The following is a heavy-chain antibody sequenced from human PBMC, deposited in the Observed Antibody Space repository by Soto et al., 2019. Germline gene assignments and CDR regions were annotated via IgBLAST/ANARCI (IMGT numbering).Heavy chain of an antibody. V-gene: IGHV1-8*01. CDR1: GYSFTNND. CDR3: ARMATFGSLNWFDP. D-gene: IGHD3-16*01. J-gene: IGHJ5*02. CDR2: MNPGSGDT. Sequence: ASVKVSCKASGYSFTNNDVTWVRQATGQGLEWMGWMNPGSGDTGYAQKFQGRVTMTRDISIATAYMELSSLRSDDTAIYYCARMATFGSLNWFDPWGQGTLVTAPQ.